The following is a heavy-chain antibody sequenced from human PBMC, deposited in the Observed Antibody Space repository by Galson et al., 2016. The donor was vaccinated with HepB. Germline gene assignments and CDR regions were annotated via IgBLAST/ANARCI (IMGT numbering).Heavy chain of an antibody. Sequence: SLRLSCAASGFSVSSHYMNWVRQAPGKGPEWLSVIYSGSNTFYGESVKGRFAISRDNSKNTVYLQMNSLRAEDTAVYYCARDPALGAFDIWGQGTMVTVSS. J-gene: IGHJ3*02. CDR3: ARDPALGAFDI. D-gene: IGHD3-16*01. CDR1: GFSVSSHY. CDR2: IYSGSNT. V-gene: IGHV3-53*01.